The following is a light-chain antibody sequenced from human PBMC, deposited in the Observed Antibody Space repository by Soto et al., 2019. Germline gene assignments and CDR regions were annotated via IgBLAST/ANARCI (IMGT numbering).Light chain of an antibody. CDR2: NNH. CDR1: NSNIGSNT. V-gene: IGLV1-44*01. J-gene: IGLJ1*01. Sequence: QSVLTQPPSASGTPGQRVTISCSGSNSNIGSNTVTWYQQFPGTAPTLLIYNNHQRPSGVPDRFSDSKSGTSASLAISGLQSEDEATYVCAAWDDSLGGYVFGTGTKLTVL. CDR3: AAWDDSLGGYV.